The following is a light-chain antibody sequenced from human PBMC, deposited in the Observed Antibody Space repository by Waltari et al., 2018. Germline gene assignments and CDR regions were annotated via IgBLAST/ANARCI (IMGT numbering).Light chain of an antibody. CDR2: TVS. J-gene: IGKJ1*01. Sequence: DIQMTQSPSTLSAYVGDRVTITCRASESISSWLAWYQQKPGEAPKLLIYTVSNLESGVPSRFSGRGSGTEFTLTISSLQPDDLATYYCQQYNTYEWTFGQGTKVEIK. CDR1: ESISSW. V-gene: IGKV1-5*03. CDR3: QQYNTYEWT.